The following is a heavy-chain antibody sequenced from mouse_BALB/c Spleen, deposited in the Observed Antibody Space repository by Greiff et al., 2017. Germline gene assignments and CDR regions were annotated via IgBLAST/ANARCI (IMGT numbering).Heavy chain of an antibody. J-gene: IGHJ2*01. CDR2: IYPGDGDT. V-gene: IGHV1-87*01. CDR1: GYTFTSYW. CDR3: ARKEGNYFDY. Sequence: VKLQQSGAELARPGASVKLSCKASGYTFTSYWMQWVKQRPGQGLEWIGAIYPGDGDTRYTQKFKGKATLTADKSSSTAYMQLSSLASEDSAVYYCARKEGNYFDYWGQGTTLTVSS.